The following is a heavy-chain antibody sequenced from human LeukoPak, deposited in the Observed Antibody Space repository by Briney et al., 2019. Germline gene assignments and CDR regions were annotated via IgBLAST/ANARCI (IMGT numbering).Heavy chain of an antibody. V-gene: IGHV3-23*01. D-gene: IGHD3-10*02. CDR2: ISGSGAST. J-gene: IGHJ6*04. CDR3: AELGITMIGGV. CDR1: GFTFSTYF. Sequence: GGSLRLSCAASGFTFSTYFLTWVRQAPGKGLEWVSVISGSGASTYYADSVKGRFTISRDNAKNSLYLQMNSLRAEDTAVYYCAELGITMIGGVWGKGTTVTISS.